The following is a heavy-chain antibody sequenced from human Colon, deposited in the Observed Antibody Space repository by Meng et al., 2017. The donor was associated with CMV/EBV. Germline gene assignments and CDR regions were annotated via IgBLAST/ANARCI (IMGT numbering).Heavy chain of an antibody. Sequence: GESLRLSCAASGFTFSDYYMSWIRQAPGKGLEWLSYISVSGNTIYYADSVKGRFTISRDNAKNSLYLQMNSLRAEDTAVYYCAKDRYYDIPSLWDQGTTVTVSS. D-gene: IGHD3-9*01. CDR2: ISVSGNTI. CDR3: AKDRYYDIPSL. V-gene: IGHV3-11*04. CDR1: GFTFSDYY. J-gene: IGHJ6*02.